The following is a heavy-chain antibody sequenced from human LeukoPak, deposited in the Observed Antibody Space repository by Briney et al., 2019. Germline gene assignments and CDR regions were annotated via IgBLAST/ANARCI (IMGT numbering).Heavy chain of an antibody. V-gene: IGHV3-33*01. CDR1: GFTFSNYG. J-gene: IGHJ6*03. D-gene: IGHD3-10*01. CDR2: IWYDGSNK. CDR3: AREDSMVYYYMDV. Sequence: GGSLRLSCAASGFTFSNYGMHWVRQAPGKGLEWVALIWYDGSNKDYADSVKGRFTISRDNAKNSLYLQMNSLRAEDTAVYYCAREDSMVYYYMDVWGKGTTVTVSS.